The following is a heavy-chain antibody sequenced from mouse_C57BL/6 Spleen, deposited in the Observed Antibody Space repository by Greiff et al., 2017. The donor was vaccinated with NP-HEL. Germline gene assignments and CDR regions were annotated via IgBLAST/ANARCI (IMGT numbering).Heavy chain of an antibody. J-gene: IGHJ3*01. D-gene: IGHD3-1*01. V-gene: IGHV10-1*01. Sequence: EVQLVESGGGLVQPKGSLKLSCAASGFSFNTYAMNWVRQAPGKGLEWVARIRSKSNNYATYYADSVKDRFTISRDDSESMLYLQMNNLKTEDTAMYYCVRHEARGGFAYWGQGTLVTVSA. CDR3: VRHEARGGFAY. CDR2: IRSKSNNYAT. CDR1: GFSFNTYA.